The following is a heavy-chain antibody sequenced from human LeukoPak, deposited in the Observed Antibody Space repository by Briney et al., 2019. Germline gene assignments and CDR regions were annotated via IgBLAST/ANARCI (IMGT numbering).Heavy chain of an antibody. D-gene: IGHD6-19*01. CDR2: ISYDGSNK. Sequence: PGGSLRLSCAASGFTFSSYAMHWVRQAPGKGLEWVAVISYDGSNKYYADSVKGRFTISRDNSKNTLYLQMNSLRAEDTAVYYCAGGASSIAVADPFDYWGQGTLVTVSS. CDR1: GFTFSSYA. CDR3: AGGASSIAVADPFDY. V-gene: IGHV3-30-3*01. J-gene: IGHJ4*02.